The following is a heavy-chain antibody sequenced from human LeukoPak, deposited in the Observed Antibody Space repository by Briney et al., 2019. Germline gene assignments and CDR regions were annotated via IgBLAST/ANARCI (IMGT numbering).Heavy chain of an antibody. Sequence: SETLSLTCAVYGGSFSGYYWSWIRQPPGKGLEWIGEINHSGSTNYNPSLKSRVTISVDTSKNQFSLKLGSVTAAGTAVYYCARRSTAGIAVDWGQGTLVTVSS. CDR3: ARRSTAGIAVD. V-gene: IGHV4-34*01. CDR2: INHSGST. J-gene: IGHJ4*02. D-gene: IGHD6-19*01. CDR1: GGSFSGYY.